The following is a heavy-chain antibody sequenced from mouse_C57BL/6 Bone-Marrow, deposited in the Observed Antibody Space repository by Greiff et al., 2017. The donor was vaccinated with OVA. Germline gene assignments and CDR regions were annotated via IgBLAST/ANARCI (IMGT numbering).Heavy chain of an antibody. CDR1: GYTFTSYW. D-gene: IGHD1-1*01. J-gene: IGHJ1*03. Sequence: VQLQQPGAELVMPGASVKLSCKASGYTFTSYWMHWVKQRPGQGLEWIGEIDPSDSYTNYNQKFKGKSTLTVDKSSSTAYMQLSSLTSEDSAVYYCGYGSSYDWYFDVWGTGTTVTVSS. CDR3: GYGSSYDWYFDV. V-gene: IGHV1-69*01. CDR2: IDPSDSYT.